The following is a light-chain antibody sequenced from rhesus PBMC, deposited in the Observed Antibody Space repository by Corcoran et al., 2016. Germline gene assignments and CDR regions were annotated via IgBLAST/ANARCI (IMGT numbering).Light chain of an antibody. CDR2: YAS. CDR3: QQYNKSPWT. J-gene: IGKJ1*01. V-gene: IGKV1-66*01. CDR1: QGINNY. Sequence: DIQMTQSPSSLSASVGDRVTITCRASQGINNYLSWYQQKPGKAPKPLISYASSLETGVPSRFSGSRSGTDYTLTISRLQPEDIATYYCQQYNKSPWTFGKGTKVEIK.